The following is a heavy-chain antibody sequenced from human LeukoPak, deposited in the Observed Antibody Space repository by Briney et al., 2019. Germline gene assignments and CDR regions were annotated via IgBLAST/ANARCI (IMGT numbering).Heavy chain of an antibody. J-gene: IGHJ6*03. V-gene: IGHV1-18*01. Sequence: ASVKVSCKASGYTFTSYGISWVRQAPGQGLEWVGWISAYNGNTNYAQKLQGRVTMTTDTSTSTAYMEMRSLTSDDTAVYYCARVLTGYYRTFYYYYMDVWGKGTTVTVSS. CDR3: ARVLTGYYRTFYYYYMDV. CDR1: GYTFTSYG. D-gene: IGHD3-9*01. CDR2: ISAYNGNT.